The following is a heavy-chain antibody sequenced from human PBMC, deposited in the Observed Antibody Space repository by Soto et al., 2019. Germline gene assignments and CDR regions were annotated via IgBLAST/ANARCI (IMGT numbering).Heavy chain of an antibody. CDR3: ARVSDY. J-gene: IGHJ4*02. CDR2: INHSGSA. CDR1: GGSFIDYS. V-gene: IGHV4-34*01. Sequence: QVLLQQWGAGRLKPSETLSLTCAVYGGSFIDYSWGWILQSPGTGLEWIGEINHSGSANYNPSLKSRVTISVDTSKNQFSLKLYSMTAADAAVYYCARVSDYWSQGTLVTVSS.